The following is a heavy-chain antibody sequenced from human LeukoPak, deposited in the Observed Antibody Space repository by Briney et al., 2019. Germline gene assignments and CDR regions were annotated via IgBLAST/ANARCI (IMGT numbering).Heavy chain of an antibody. V-gene: IGHV1-2*02. J-gene: IGHJ4*02. CDR3: ARIRYGDYVGFDY. CDR1: GYTLTGYY. D-gene: IGHD4-17*01. CDR2: INPNSGGA. Sequence: GASVKVSCKASGYTLTGYYMHWVRQAPGQGLEWMGWINPNSGGANYAQKFQGRVTMTRDTSTTTAYMEVSRLRSDDTAVYYCARIRYGDYVGFDYWGQGTLVTVSS.